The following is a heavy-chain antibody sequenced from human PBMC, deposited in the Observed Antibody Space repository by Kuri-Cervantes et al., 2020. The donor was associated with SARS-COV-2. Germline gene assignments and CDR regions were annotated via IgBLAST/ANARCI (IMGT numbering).Heavy chain of an antibody. CDR2: IYYSGST. J-gene: IGHJ4*02. CDR3: ARELGVPAATYFDY. Sequence: SETLSLTCTVSGGSISSSSYYWGWIRQPPGKGLEWIGSIYYSGSTYYNPSLKSRVTISVGTSKNQFSLKLSSVTAADTAVYYCARELGVPAATYFDYWGQGTLVTVSS. D-gene: IGHD2-2*01. V-gene: IGHV4-39*02. CDR1: GGSISSSSYY.